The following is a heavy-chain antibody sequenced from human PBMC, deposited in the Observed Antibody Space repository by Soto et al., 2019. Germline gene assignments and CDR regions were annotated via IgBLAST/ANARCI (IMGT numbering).Heavy chain of an antibody. CDR3: ARASDYYDFWSGSWSWFDP. J-gene: IGHJ5*02. CDR2: IIPVFGTT. Sequence: SVKVSSKASGGTFSSYAISWVLQAPGQRLEWMGGIIPVFGTTKYSQKFQGRVTITRDTSASTAYMELSSLRSEDTAVYYCARASDYYDFWSGSWSWFDPWGQGTLVTVSS. CDR1: GGTFSSYA. V-gene: IGHV1-69*05. D-gene: IGHD3-3*01.